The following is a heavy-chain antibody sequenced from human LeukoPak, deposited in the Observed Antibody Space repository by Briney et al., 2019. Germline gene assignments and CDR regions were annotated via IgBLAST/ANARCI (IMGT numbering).Heavy chain of an antibody. Sequence: GGSLRLSCAASGFTFSSYAMHWVRQAPGKGLEWVAVISYDGSNKYYADSVKGRFTISRDNSKNTLYLQMNSLRAEDTAVYYCAKDDMIVVVTNWFDPWGQGTLVTVSS. D-gene: IGHD3-22*01. V-gene: IGHV3-30-3*01. CDR2: ISYDGSNK. J-gene: IGHJ5*02. CDR3: AKDDMIVVVTNWFDP. CDR1: GFTFSSYA.